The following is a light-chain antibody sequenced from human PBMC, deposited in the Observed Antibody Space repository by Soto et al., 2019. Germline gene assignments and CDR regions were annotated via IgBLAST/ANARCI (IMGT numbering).Light chain of an antibody. CDR1: SSDVGTYNL. CDR3: SSYRSIGSLV. V-gene: IGLV2-14*02. CDR2: ESD. J-gene: IGLJ1*01. Sequence: QSVLTQPASVSGSPGQTITFACTGTSSDVGTYNLVSWYQQHPGKAPKLMIYESDKRPSGVSNRFSGSKSGNTASLTISGLQAEDEADYYCSSYRSIGSLVFGTGTKVTVL.